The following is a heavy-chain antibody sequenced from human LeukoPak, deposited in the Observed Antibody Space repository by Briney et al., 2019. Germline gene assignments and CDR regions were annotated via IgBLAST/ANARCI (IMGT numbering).Heavy chain of an antibody. CDR2: INPSDGST. CDR3: ARSLLGGSYYFDY. V-gene: IGHV1-46*01. J-gene: IGHJ4*02. Sequence: ASVKVSCKASGYTFTSYYMYWVRQAPGQGLEWMGIINPSDGSTSYAQKFQGRVTMTRDTSTSIVYMELSSLRSEDTAVYYCARSLLGGSYYFDYWGQGTLVTVSS. CDR1: GYTFTSYY. D-gene: IGHD1-26*01.